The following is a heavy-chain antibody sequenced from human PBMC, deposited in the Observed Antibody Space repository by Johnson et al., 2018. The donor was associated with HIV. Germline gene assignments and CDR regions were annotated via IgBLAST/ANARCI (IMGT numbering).Heavy chain of an antibody. CDR3: ARDGQQLAVNDAFDR. CDR1: GFTFSSYA. D-gene: IGHD6-13*01. J-gene: IGHJ3*02. CDR2: IKEDGSEK. Sequence: VQLVESGGGVVQPGRSLRLSCAASGFTFSSYAMHWVRQAPGKGLEWVANIKEDGSEKYYVDSVKGRFTISRDNAKNSRYLQMNRLSAEDTAVYCCARDGQQLAVNDAFDRWGQGTMVTVSS. V-gene: IGHV3-7*05.